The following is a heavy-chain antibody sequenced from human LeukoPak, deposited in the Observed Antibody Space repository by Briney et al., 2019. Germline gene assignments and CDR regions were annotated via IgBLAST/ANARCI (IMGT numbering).Heavy chain of an antibody. V-gene: IGHV1-46*01. Sequence: GASVKVSCKASGNTFIGYWIHWVRQAPGQGLGWMGTINPRGDATIGAQKFQGRVTTTRDTSTSTVYIELSSLRSEDTAVYYCAREGQQLKHFDYWGQGTLVTVSS. J-gene: IGHJ4*02. CDR2: INPRGDAT. D-gene: IGHD1-1*01. CDR3: AREGQQLKHFDY. CDR1: GNTFIGYW.